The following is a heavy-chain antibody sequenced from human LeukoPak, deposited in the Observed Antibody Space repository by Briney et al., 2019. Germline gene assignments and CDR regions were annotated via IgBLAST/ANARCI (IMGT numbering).Heavy chain of an antibody. CDR2: VGRTK. CDR3: ARDRDYAFDI. D-gene: IGHD3-16*01. J-gene: IGHJ3*02. CDR1: GFAFSTYS. V-gene: IGHV3-48*01. Sequence: PGGSLRLSCAASGFAFSTYSMNWVRQAPGKGLECVSYVGRTKWYADSVKGRFTISRDNVKNSLDLQMNSLRVEDTAVYYCARDRDYAFDIWGQGTMVTVSS.